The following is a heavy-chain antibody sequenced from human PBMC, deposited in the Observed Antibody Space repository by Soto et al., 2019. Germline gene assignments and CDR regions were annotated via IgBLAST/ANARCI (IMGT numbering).Heavy chain of an antibody. CDR2: IYHSGST. V-gene: IGHV4-4*02. J-gene: IGHJ6*02. D-gene: IGHD3-3*01. CDR1: GGSISSSNW. CDR3: ARDRGNYDSWSGDYYYYGMDV. Sequence: SETLSLTCAVSGGSISSSNWWSWVRQPPGKGLEWIGEIYHSGSTNYNPSLKSRVTISVDKSKNQFSLKLSSVTAADTAVYYCARDRGNYDSWSGDYYYYGMDVWGQGTTVTVSS.